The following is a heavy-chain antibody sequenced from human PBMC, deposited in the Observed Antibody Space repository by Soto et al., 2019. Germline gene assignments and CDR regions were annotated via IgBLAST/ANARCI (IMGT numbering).Heavy chain of an antibody. V-gene: IGHV2-5*02. CDR1: GFSLSTSGVG. CDR3: AHERTLYGSGSYSPYFDY. Sequence: SGPTLVNPTQTLTLTCTFSGFSLSTSGVGVGWIRQPPGKALEWLALIYWDDDKRYSPSLKRRLTITKDTSKNQVVLTMTNMDPVDTATYYCAHERTLYGSGSYSPYFDYWGQGTLVTVSS. CDR2: IYWDDDK. D-gene: IGHD3-10*01. J-gene: IGHJ4*02.